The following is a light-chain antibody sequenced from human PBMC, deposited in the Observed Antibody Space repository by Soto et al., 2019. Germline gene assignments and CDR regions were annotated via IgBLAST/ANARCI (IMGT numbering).Light chain of an antibody. CDR3: SSYTSSSTLEV. CDR1: SSDVGGYNY. Sequence: QSALTQPASVSGSPGQSITISCTGTSSDVGGYNYVSWYQQHPGKAPKLMICDVSNRPSGVSNRFSGSKSGNTASLTISGLQAEDEADYYCSSYTSSSTLEVFGTGTKVT. V-gene: IGLV2-14*03. CDR2: DVS. J-gene: IGLJ1*01.